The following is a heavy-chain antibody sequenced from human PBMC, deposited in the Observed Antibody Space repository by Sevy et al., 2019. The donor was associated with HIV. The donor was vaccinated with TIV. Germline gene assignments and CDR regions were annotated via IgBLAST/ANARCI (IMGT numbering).Heavy chain of an antibody. CDR3: AKAGGTGMAAAGQDY. CDR1: GFTFSSYA. Sequence: GGSLRLSCAASGFTFSSYAMSWVRQAPGKGLEWVSAISGSGGSTYYADSVKGRFTISRDSSKNTLYLQMNSLRAEDTAVYYCAKAGGTGMAAAGQDYWGQGTLVTVSS. J-gene: IGHJ4*02. V-gene: IGHV3-23*01. CDR2: ISGSGGST. D-gene: IGHD6-13*01.